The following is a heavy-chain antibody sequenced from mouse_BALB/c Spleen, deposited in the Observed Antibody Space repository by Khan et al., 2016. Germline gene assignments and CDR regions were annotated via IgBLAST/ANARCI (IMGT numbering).Heavy chain of an antibody. V-gene: IGHV9-3-1*01. Sequence: QIQLVQSGPELKKPGETVKISCKASGYTFTNYGMNWVKQAPGKGLKWMGWINTYTGEPTYADDFKGRFAFSLETSASTAYLQINNLKNEDTATYFCARGPYYDFDYWGRDATLTVSS. CDR3: ARGPYYDFDY. J-gene: IGHJ2*01. CDR2: INTYTGEP. D-gene: IGHD2-10*01. CDR1: GYTFTNYG.